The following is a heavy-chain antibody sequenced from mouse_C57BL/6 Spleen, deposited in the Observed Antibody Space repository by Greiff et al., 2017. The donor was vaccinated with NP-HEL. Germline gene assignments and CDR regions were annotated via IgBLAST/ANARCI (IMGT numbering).Heavy chain of an antibody. CDR1: GYTFTSYW. J-gene: IGHJ4*01. CDR2: IDPSDSYT. D-gene: IGHD2-1*01. CDR3: ARWRDYGNYVDYAMDY. Sequence: QVQLQQPGAELVKPGASVKLSCKASGYTFTSYWMQWVKQRPGQGLEWIGEIDPSDSYTNYNQKFKGKATLTVDTSSSTAYMQLSSLTSEDSAVYYCARWRDYGNYVDYAMDYWGQGTSVTVSS. V-gene: IGHV1-50*01.